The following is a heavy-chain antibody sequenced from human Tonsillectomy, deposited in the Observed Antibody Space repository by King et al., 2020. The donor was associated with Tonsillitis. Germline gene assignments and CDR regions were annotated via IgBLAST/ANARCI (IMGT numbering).Heavy chain of an antibody. CDR2: ISGYNGNT. V-gene: IGHV1-18*04. CDR3: ARDWGIFGVAPSPYYYGMDV. D-gene: IGHD3-3*01. J-gene: IGHJ6*02. Sequence: QRVQSGAEVKKPGASVKVSCKASGYSFRSYGISWVRQAPGQGLEWMRWISGYNGNTKCAQKLQGRVTMTTDTSTSTAYMELRSLRSDDTALYYCARDWGIFGVAPSPYYYGMDVWGQGTTVTVSS. CDR1: GYSFRSYG.